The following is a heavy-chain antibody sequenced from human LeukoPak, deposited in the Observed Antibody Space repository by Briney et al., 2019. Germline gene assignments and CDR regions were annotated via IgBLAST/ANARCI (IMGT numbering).Heavy chain of an antibody. CDR2: IWYDGSNK. CDR1: GFTFSSYG. V-gene: IGHV3-33*01. Sequence: SGGSLRLSCAASGFTFSSYGMHWVRQAPGKGLEWVAVIWYDGSNKYYADSVKGRFTISRDNSKNTLYLQMNSLRAEDTAVYYCAREQNRIAAAGLFDYWGQGTLVTVSS. CDR3: AREQNRIAAAGLFDY. J-gene: IGHJ4*02. D-gene: IGHD6-13*01.